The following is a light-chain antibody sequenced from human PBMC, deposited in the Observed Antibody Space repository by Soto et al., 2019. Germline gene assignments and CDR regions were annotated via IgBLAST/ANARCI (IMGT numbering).Light chain of an antibody. CDR1: KDIKNY. Sequence: DIQMTQSPSSLSASVGDRVTITCQASKDIKNYLNWYQQKPGKAPKLLIYGASILETGVPSRFSGSGSGTDFTFTISSLQPEDIGTYYCQHYDALPWAFGQGTKVAIK. V-gene: IGKV1-33*01. J-gene: IGKJ1*01. CDR2: GAS. CDR3: QHYDALPWA.